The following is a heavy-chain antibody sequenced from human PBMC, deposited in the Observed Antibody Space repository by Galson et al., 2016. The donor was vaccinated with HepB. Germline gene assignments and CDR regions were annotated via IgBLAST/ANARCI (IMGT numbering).Heavy chain of an antibody. Sequence: SVKVSCKVSGGTFSTSSINWVRQAPGQGLEWLGQIIPVFDTAKYAERFLGRVTITADESTSTVYMKLSSLRSEDSAVYYCARGHDDSGYYYHYFQYWGQGTLVTVSS. CDR2: IIPVFDTA. J-gene: IGHJ1*01. CDR1: GGTFSTSS. V-gene: IGHV1-69*13. D-gene: IGHD3-22*01. CDR3: ARGHDDSGYYYHYFQY.